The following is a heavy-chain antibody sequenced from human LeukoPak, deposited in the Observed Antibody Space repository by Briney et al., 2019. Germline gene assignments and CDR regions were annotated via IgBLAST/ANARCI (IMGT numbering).Heavy chain of an antibody. CDR1: GYTFTDNV. D-gene: IGHD6-13*01. V-gene: IGHV1-18*01. J-gene: IGHJ5*02. Sequence: ASVKVSCKTSGYTFTDNVITWVRQAPGQGLEWMGWISVYNGDTNYAQTLQARVRMTADTSTSTAYMELRSLRSEDTAVYYCARASGKGSSSWYRPTSNWFDPWGQGTLVTVSS. CDR3: ARASGKGSSSWYRPTSNWFDP. CDR2: ISVYNGDT.